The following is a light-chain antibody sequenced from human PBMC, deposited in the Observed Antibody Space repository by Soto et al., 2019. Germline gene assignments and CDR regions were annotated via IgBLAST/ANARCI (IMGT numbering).Light chain of an antibody. V-gene: IGKV3-20*01. Sequence: EIVLTQSPGTLSLSAGERATLSCRASQTVSSGSLVWYQQRPGQAPRLLFFGASTRATGIPDRFSGGGSGTDFTLTISNFQPEDSATYFCQQTYTNPQTFGQGTRWIS. CDR1: QTVSSGS. J-gene: IGKJ1*01. CDR2: GAS. CDR3: QQTYTNPQT.